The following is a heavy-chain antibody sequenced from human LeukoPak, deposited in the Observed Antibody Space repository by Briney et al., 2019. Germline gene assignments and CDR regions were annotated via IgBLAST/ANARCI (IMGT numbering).Heavy chain of an antibody. CDR2: ISAYNGNT. J-gene: IGHJ6*02. V-gene: IGHV1-18*01. CDR3: ARVILYDDYYYYGMDV. Sequence: ASVKVSCKASGYTFTSYGISWVRRAPGQGLEWMGWISAYNGNTNYAQKLQGRVTMTTDTSTSTAYMELRSLRSDDTAVYYCARVILYDDYYYYGMDVWGQGTTVTVSS. CDR1: GYTFTSYG. D-gene: IGHD2-8*01.